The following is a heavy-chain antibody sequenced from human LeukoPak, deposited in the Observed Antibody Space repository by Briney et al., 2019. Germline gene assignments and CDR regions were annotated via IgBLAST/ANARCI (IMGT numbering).Heavy chain of an antibody. Sequence: SETLSLTCSVSGGSIGSYYWSWIRQPAGKGLEWIGRIYAGGSSNYNPSLKSRVTMSVDTSRNQFSLRMTSVTAADTAVYYCASGRGAAKDYWGQGTLVTVSS. V-gene: IGHV4-4*07. D-gene: IGHD6-13*01. CDR2: IYAGGSS. CDR3: ASGRGAAKDY. J-gene: IGHJ4*02. CDR1: GGSIGSYY.